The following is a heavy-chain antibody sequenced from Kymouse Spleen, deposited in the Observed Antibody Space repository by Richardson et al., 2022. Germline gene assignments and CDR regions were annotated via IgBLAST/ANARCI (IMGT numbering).Heavy chain of an antibody. CDR2: IYSGGST. J-gene: IGHJ6*02. Sequence: EVQLVESGGGLIQPGGSLRLSCAASGFTVSSNYMSWVRQAPGKGLEWVSVIYSGGSTYYADSVKGRFTISRDNSKNTLYLQMNSLRAEDTAVYYCAREIAVAGPYYYYGMDVWGQGTTVTVSS. V-gene: IGHV3-53*01. CDR3: AREIAVAGPYYYYGMDV. CDR1: GFTVSSNY. D-gene: IGHD6-19*01.